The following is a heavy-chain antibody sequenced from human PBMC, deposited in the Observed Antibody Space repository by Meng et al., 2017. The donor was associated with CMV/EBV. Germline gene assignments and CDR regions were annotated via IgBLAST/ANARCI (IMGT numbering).Heavy chain of an antibody. V-gene: IGHV1-8*01. CDR2: MNPNSGNT. CDR3: ARGAAPYYDFWSGYYLRGFYYGMDV. Sequence: ASVKVSCKASGYTFTSYDINWVRQATGQGLEWMGWMNPNSGNTGYAQKFQGRVTMTRNTSISTAYMELSSLRSEDTAVYYCARGAAPYYDFWSGYYLRGFYYGMDVWGQGTTVTVSS. J-gene: IGHJ6*02. CDR1: GYTFTSYD. D-gene: IGHD3-3*01.